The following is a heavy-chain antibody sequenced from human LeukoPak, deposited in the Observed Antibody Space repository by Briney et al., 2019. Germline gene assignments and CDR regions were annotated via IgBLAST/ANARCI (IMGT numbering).Heavy chain of an antibody. Sequence: SETLSLTCTVSGGSISSYYWSWIRQPPGKGLEWIGYIYYSGSTNYNPSLKSRVTISVDTSKNQFSLKLSSVTAADTAVYYCARREGYGGTSTFDYWGQGTLVTVPS. D-gene: IGHD4-23*01. J-gene: IGHJ4*02. V-gene: IGHV4-59*08. CDR2: IYYSGST. CDR3: ARREGYGGTSTFDY. CDR1: GGSISSYY.